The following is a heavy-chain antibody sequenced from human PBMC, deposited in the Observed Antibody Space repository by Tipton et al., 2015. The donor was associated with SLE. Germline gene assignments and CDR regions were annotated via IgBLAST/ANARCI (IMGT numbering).Heavy chain of an antibody. Sequence: SLRLSCAASGFTFSSYAMHWVRQAPGKGLEWVSYISSSSSTIYYADSVKGRFTISRDNVKNSLYLQMNSLRAEDTAVYYCARGGSYGVWGYWGQGTLVTVSS. CDR2: ISSSSSTI. CDR1: GFTFSSYA. V-gene: IGHV3-48*01. D-gene: IGHD4-17*01. CDR3: ARGGSYGVWGY. J-gene: IGHJ4*02.